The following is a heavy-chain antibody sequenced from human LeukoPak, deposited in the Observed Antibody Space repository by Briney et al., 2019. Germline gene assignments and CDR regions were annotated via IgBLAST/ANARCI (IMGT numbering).Heavy chain of an antibody. Sequence: SGPTLVNPTQTLTLTCTFSGFSLSTSGMWVSCIRQPPGKALAWLATLAWEDDKYYSTSLKTRLTISKDTSKNQVVLTMTNMDPVDTATYYCARSGDYYGSGSYGLNDAFDIWGQGTMVTVSS. CDR1: GFSLSTSGMW. D-gene: IGHD3-10*01. J-gene: IGHJ3*02. CDR3: ARSGDYYGSGSYGLNDAFDI. V-gene: IGHV2-70*01. CDR2: LAWEDDK.